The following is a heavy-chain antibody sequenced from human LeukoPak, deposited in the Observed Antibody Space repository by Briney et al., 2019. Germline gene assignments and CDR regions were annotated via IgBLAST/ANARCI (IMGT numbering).Heavy chain of an antibody. CDR2: INPNSGGT. D-gene: IGHD3-9*01. CDR3: ARKSRAISDILTGYSHWYFDL. CDR1: GYTFSGYY. V-gene: IGHV1-2*02. Sequence: GASVKVSCKASGYTFSGYYMHWVRQAPGQGLEWMGWINPNSGGTNYAQKFQGRVTMTRDTSISTAYMELRSLRSDDTAVYYCARKSRAISDILTGYSHWYFDLWGRGTLVTVSS. J-gene: IGHJ2*01.